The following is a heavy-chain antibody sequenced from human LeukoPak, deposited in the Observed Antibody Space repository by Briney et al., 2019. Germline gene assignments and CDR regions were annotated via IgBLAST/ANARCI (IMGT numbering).Heavy chain of an antibody. D-gene: IGHD5-24*01. Sequence: ASVKVSCKASGGTFSSYAISWVRQAPGQGLEWMGGIIPIFGTANYAQKFQGRVTITTDESTSTAYMELSSLRSEDTAVYYCARSRRDGFALYYFGYWGQGTLVTVSS. CDR3: ARSRRDGFALYYFGY. CDR2: IIPIFGTA. J-gene: IGHJ4*02. CDR1: GGTFSSYA. V-gene: IGHV1-69*05.